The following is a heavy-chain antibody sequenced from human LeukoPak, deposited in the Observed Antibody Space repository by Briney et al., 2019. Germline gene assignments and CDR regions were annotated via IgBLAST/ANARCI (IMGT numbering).Heavy chain of an antibody. J-gene: IGHJ4*02. Sequence: GGSLRLSCAASGFTFSSYGMHWVRQAPGKGLEWLSYISSSGTTIYSADSVKGRFTISRDNAKNSLYLHMNSLRGEDTAAYYCARDGLGVADLDYWGQGTLVTVSS. CDR3: ARDGLGVADLDY. CDR2: ISSSGTTI. CDR1: GFTFSSYG. D-gene: IGHD2-15*01. V-gene: IGHV3-48*04.